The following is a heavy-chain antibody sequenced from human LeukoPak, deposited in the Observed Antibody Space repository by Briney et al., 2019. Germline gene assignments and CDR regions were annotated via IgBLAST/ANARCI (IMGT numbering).Heavy chain of an antibody. J-gene: IGHJ4*02. V-gene: IGHV4-39*07. CDR3: ARATRAARHFDY. D-gene: IGHD6-6*01. CDR1: GGSISSSSYY. Sequence: SETLSFTCTVSGGSISSSSYYWGWIRQPPGKGPEWIGSMYYSGSTYNNPSLKSRVTISVDTSKNQFSLKLSSVTAADTAVYYCARATRAARHFDYWGQGTLVTVSS. CDR2: MYYSGST.